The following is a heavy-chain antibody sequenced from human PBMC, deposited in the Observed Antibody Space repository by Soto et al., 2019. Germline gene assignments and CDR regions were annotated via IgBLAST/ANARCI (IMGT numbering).Heavy chain of an antibody. CDR2: ISSSSTYI. V-gene: IGHV3-21*01. CDR3: ARDLHSDSSGFGY. D-gene: IGHD3-22*01. Sequence: GGSLRLSCTASGFTFSGYSMNWVRQAPGKGLEWVSSISSSSTYIYYADSLKGRFTISRNNAKNSLYLQMNSLRAEDTAVYYCARDLHSDSSGFGYWGQGTLVTVSS. J-gene: IGHJ4*02. CDR1: GFTFSGYS.